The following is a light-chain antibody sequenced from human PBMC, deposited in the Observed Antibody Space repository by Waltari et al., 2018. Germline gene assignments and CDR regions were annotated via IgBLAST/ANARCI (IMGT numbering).Light chain of an antibody. V-gene: IGKV3-20*01. CDR1: QSVSSSY. J-gene: IGKJ1*01. Sequence: ERATLSCRASQSVSSSYLAWYQQKPGQAPRLLIYGASSRATGIPDRFSGSGSGTDFSLTISRLEPEDFAVYYCQKYESLPATFGQGTKVEIK. CDR3: QKYESLPAT. CDR2: GAS.